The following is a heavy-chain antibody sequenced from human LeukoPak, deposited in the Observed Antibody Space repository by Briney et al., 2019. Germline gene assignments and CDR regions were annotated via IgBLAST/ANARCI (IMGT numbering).Heavy chain of an antibody. CDR1: GFTFSTYD. Sequence: GRSLRLSCAASGFTFSTYDMYWVRQATGKGLEWVSGIRTAGDPYYSGSVKGRFTISRENAKNSLYLQMNSLGAGDTAVYYCARGGGHSSSWYTFDYWGQGTLVTVSS. V-gene: IGHV3-13*05. D-gene: IGHD6-13*01. CDR2: IRTAGDP. J-gene: IGHJ4*02. CDR3: ARGGGHSSSWYTFDY.